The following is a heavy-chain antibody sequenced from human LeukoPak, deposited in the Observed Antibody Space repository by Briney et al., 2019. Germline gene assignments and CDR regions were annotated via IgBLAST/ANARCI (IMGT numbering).Heavy chain of an antibody. CDR3: AGDLNLRYFDWLALPRFDY. CDR2: IHYSGST. Sequence: KPSETLSLTCTVSGGSISSDSYYWDWIRQPPGKGLEWIVSIHYSGSTSYNPSLESRVAISVDTSKSQFSLRLSSVTAADTAIYYCAGDLNLRYFDWLALPRFDYWGQGALVTVSS. V-gene: IGHV4-39*07. CDR1: GGSISSDSYY. J-gene: IGHJ4*02. D-gene: IGHD3-9*01.